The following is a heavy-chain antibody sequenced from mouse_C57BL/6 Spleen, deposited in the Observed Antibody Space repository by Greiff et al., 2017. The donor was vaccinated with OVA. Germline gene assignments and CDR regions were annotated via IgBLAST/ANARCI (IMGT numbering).Heavy chain of an antibody. CDR2: INPSNGGT. CDR3: ARRSAGYGDAMDY. D-gene: IGHD2-14*01. CDR1: GYTFTSYW. V-gene: IGHV1-53*01. Sequence: QVQLQQPGTELVKPGASVKLSCKASGYTFTSYWMHWVKQRPGQGLEWIGNINPSNGGTNYNEKFKSKATLTVDKSSSTAYMQLSSLTSEDASVYYCARRSAGYGDAMDYWGQGTSVTGSA. J-gene: IGHJ4*01.